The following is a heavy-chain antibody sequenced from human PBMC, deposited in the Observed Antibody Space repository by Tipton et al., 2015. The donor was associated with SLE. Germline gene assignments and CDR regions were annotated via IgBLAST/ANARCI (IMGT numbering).Heavy chain of an antibody. J-gene: IGHJ4*02. D-gene: IGHD5-12*01. CDR3: ARGTRGSPMVASLGD. CDR1: GYSFTSYW. V-gene: IGHV5-51*03. Sequence: QLVQSGAAVKKPWESLKISCKGSGYSFTSYWIGWVRQMPGKGLEWMGIIYPGDSDTRYSPSFQGQVTISADKSISTAYLQWSSLKASDTATYYCARGTRGSPMVASLGDWGQGTLVTVSS. CDR2: IYPGDSDT.